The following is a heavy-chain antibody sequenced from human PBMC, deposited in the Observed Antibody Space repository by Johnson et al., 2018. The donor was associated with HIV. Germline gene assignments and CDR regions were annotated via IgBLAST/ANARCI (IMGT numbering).Heavy chain of an antibody. Sequence: VQLVESGGGVVRPGGSLRLSCAASGFTFDDYGMSWVRQAPGKGLEWVANIKQDGSEKYYVDSVKGRFTIFRDNAKNSLYLQMNSLRAEDTALYYCAKVYYDSSGYGAFDIWGQGTMVTVSS. V-gene: IGHV3-7*05. D-gene: IGHD3-22*01. CDR1: GFTFDDYG. CDR2: IKQDGSEK. CDR3: AKVYYDSSGYGAFDI. J-gene: IGHJ3*02.